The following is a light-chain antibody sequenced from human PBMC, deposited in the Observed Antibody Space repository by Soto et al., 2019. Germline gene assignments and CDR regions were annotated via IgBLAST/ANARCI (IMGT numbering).Light chain of an antibody. CDR2: NTN. CDR3: VLYMGSGIWV. J-gene: IGLJ3*02. Sequence: QTVVTQEPSFSVSPGRTVTLTCGLSSASVSSSYYPSWYQQTPGQAPRTLIYNTNTRSSGVPDRFSGSILGNKAALTITGAQADDESDYYCVLYMGSGIWVFGGGTKLTVL. V-gene: IGLV8-61*01. CDR1: SASVSSSYY.